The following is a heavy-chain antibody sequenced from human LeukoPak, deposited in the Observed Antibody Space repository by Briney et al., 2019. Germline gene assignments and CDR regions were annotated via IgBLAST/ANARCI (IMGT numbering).Heavy chain of an antibody. CDR3: AKDLNYYGSGSYYMDY. J-gene: IGHJ4*02. D-gene: IGHD3-10*01. V-gene: IGHV3-30*18. CDR2: ISYDGSNK. Sequence: PGRSLRLSCAASGSTFSSYGMHWVRQAPGKGLEWVAVISYDGSNKYYADSVKGRFTISRDNSKNTLYLQMNSLRAEDTAVYYCAKDLNYYGSGSYYMDYWGQGTLVTVSS. CDR1: GSTFSSYG.